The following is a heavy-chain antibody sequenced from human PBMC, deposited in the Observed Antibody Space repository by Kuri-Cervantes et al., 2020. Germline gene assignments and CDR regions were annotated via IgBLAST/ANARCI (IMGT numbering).Heavy chain of an antibody. CDR3: ARGYRGLLTYYFDY. Sequence: SETLSLTCTVSGGSISSYYWSWIRQPPGKGLEWIGYIYYIGSTNYNPSLKSRVTISVDTSKNQFSLKLRSVTAADTAVYYCARGYRGLLTYYFDYWGQGTLVTVSS. J-gene: IGHJ4*02. CDR2: IYYIGST. CDR1: GGSISSYY. D-gene: IGHD1-26*01. V-gene: IGHV4-59*01.